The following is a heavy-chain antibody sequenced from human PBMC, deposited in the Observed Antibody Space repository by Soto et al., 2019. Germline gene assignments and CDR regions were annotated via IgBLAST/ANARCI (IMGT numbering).Heavy chain of an antibody. Sequence: PGGSLRLSCASSCFTFMTYSMHWVRQAPGKGLDWVSYISHGTPTIYYADSVKGRFTISRDNAKNSLYLQMNSLRDEDTAVYYCAREMATITEIDYWGQGTLVTVSS. CDR2: ISHGTPTI. D-gene: IGHD5-12*01. CDR3: AREMATITEIDY. J-gene: IGHJ4*02. CDR1: CFTFMTYS. V-gene: IGHV3-48*02.